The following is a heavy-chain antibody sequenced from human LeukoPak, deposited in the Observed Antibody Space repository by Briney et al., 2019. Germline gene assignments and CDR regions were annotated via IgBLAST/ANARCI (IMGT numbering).Heavy chain of an antibody. CDR1: GGSIRSYY. CDR3: AGAADGYCSGGSCYSSAWFDP. V-gene: IGHV4-59*01. CDR2: IYYSGST. D-gene: IGHD2-15*01. J-gene: IGHJ5*02. Sequence: SETLSLTCTVCGGSIRSYYWSWIRQPPGKGLKWLGYIYYSGSTNYNPSLKSRVTISVDTSKNQFSLKLSSVTAADTAVYYCAGAADGYCSGGSCYSSAWFDPWGQGTLVTVSS.